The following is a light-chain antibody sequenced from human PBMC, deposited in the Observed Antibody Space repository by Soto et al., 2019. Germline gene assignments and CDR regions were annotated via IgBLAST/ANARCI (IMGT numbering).Light chain of an antibody. Sequence: EIVMTLSPGTLSVSPGERATLSCRASQSVSSNLAWYQQKPGQAPRLLIYGASTRATGLPPRFSGSGSGTEFTLTISSLQSEDFAVYYCQQCNNWPRAFGQGTKVEIK. CDR2: GAS. J-gene: IGKJ1*01. V-gene: IGKV3-15*01. CDR3: QQCNNWPRA. CDR1: QSVSSN.